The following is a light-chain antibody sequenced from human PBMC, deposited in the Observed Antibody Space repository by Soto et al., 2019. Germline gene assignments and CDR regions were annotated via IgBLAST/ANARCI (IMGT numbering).Light chain of an antibody. J-gene: IGKJ1*01. Sequence: IVLTQSPAALSVSPGERATLSCRASQSVSSDLAWYQQKPGQSPRLLIYHASARATGVPARISGGGSGTEFTLTISSLQSEDFAVYYCQQYSHWPRTFGQGTKVDIK. V-gene: IGKV3-15*01. CDR3: QQYSHWPRT. CDR1: QSVSSD. CDR2: HAS.